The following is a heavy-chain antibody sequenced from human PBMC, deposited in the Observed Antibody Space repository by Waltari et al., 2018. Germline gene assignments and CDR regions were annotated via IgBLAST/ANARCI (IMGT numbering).Heavy chain of an antibody. V-gene: IGHV3-53*01. J-gene: IGHJ4*02. Sequence: EVQLVESGGGLIQPGGSLRLSCAASGFTVSNNSMSWVRQAPGKGLEWVSVIYSGGNAYYADAGKGRFTISRDKSKNTVYLQMNSLRAEDTALYYCARFSHKDYWGQGILVTVSS. CDR3: ARFSHKDY. CDR2: IYSGGNA. CDR1: GFTVSNNS.